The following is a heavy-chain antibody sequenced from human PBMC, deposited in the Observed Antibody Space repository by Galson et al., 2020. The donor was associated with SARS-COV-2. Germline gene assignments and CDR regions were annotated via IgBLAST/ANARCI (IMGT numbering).Heavy chain of an antibody. CDR1: GFTFSSYA. D-gene: IGHD4-4*01. Sequence: GSLRLSCAASGFTFSSYAMHWVRQAPGKGLEWVAVISYDGSNKYYADSVKGRFTISRDNSKNTLYLQMNSLRAEDTAVYYCARVGYSNYVDYWGQGTLVTVSS. V-gene: IGHV3-30*04. CDR3: ARVGYSNYVDY. CDR2: ISYDGSNK. J-gene: IGHJ4*02.